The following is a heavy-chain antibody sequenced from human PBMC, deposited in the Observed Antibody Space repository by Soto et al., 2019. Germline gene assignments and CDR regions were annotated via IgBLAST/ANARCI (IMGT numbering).Heavy chain of an antibody. D-gene: IGHD6-13*01. J-gene: IGHJ4*02. CDR1: GYTVTCYY. CDR2: INPNSGGT. V-gene: IGHV1-2*04. CDR3: ARGVSSWEFDY. Sequence: TFYVSCNASGYTVTCYYMHSLRQAPGQGLEWMGWINPNSGGTNYAQKFQGWVTMTRDTSISTAYMELSRLRSEETAVYYCARGVSSWEFDYWGQGTLVTVSS.